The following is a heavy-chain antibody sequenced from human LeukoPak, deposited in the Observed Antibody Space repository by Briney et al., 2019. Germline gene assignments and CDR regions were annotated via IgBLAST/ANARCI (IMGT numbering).Heavy chain of an antibody. V-gene: IGHV4-39*01. CDR1: GGSISSSSYY. Sequence: SETLSLTCTVSGGSISSSSYYWGWIRQPPGKGLEWIGSIYYSGSTYYNPSPKSRVTISVDTSKNQFSLKLSSVTAADTAVYYCARPARVGYCSSTSCPFDYWGQGTLVTVSS. CDR2: IYYSGST. CDR3: ARPARVGYCSSTSCPFDY. D-gene: IGHD2-2*01. J-gene: IGHJ4*02.